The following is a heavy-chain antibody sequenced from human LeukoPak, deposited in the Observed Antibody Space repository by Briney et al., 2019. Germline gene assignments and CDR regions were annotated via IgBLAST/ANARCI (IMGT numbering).Heavy chain of an antibody. CDR2: IRSKAYGGTT. CDR3: TRDIVVVPAGPYYYYYYMDV. D-gene: IGHD2-2*01. V-gene: IGHV3-49*04. J-gene: IGHJ6*03. Sequence: GGSLRLSCAASGLRFSSYGMNWVRQAPGKGLEWVGFIRSKAYGGTTEYAASVKGRFTISRDDSKSIAYLQMNSLKTEDTAVYYCTRDIVVVPAGPYYYYYYMDVWGKGTTVTVSS. CDR1: GLRFSSYG.